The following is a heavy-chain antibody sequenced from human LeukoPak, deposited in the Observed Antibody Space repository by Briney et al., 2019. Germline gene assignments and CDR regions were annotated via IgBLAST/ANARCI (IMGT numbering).Heavy chain of an antibody. CDR3: ARAGYSGSDFSV. Sequence: SETLSLTCTLSGGSFSSYYWSWIRQPPGKGLEWIGYIYYSGSTNYNPSLKSRVTTSVDTSKNQFSLKLSSVTATDTAVYYCARAGYSGSDFSVWGKGSTVTVSS. D-gene: IGHD5-12*01. V-gene: IGHV4-59*01. J-gene: IGHJ6*04. CDR2: IYYSGST. CDR1: GGSFSSYY.